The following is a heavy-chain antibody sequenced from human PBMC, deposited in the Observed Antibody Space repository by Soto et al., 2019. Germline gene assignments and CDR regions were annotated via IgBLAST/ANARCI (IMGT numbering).Heavy chain of an antibody. CDR1: GGSISGGVGGLYD. V-gene: IGHV4-30-4*01. J-gene: IGHJ2*01. CDR3: AREGIPLTTDWYFDL. Sequence: QLQLRESGPGLVKPSETLSLTCTVSGGSISGGVGGLYDWSWIRQPPGKGLAWIGYIYDSGSSYFNPSLKSRVTLSVDPSKNQSSRRLSSFTAADTAVYYCAREGIPLTTDWYFDLWGRGTLVTVSS. CDR2: IYDSGSS. D-gene: IGHD4-17*01.